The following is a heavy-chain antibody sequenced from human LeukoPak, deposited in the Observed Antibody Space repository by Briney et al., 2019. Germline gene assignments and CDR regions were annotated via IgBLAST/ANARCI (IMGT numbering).Heavy chain of an antibody. J-gene: IGHJ4*02. V-gene: IGHV3-53*01. Sequence: GGSLRLSCAVSGFTFSDHYIDWVRQAPGKGLEWVSVIYSGGSTYYADSVKGRFTISRDNSKNTLFLQMNSLRAEDTAVYYCARRARNWGQGTLVTVSS. CDR1: GFTFSDHY. CDR3: ARRARN. CDR2: IYSGGST.